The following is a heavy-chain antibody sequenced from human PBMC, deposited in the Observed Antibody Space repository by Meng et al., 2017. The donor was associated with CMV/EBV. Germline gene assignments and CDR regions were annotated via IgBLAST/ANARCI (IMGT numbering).Heavy chain of an antibody. Sequence: GESLKISCAASGFTVSSNYMNWVRQAPGKGLEWVSSISSSSSYIYYADSVKGRFTISRDNAKNSLYLQMNSLRAKDTAVYYCASWGYDFWSGYPTSEYWGQGTLVTVSS. V-gene: IGHV3-21*01. CDR2: ISSSSSYI. J-gene: IGHJ4*02. CDR3: ASWGYDFWSGYPTSEY. D-gene: IGHD3-3*01. CDR1: GFTVSSNY.